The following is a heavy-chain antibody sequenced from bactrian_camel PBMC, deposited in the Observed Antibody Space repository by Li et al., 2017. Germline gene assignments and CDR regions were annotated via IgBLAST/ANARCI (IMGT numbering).Heavy chain of an antibody. CDR3: AAEIDCSGGYVEVFGN. J-gene: IGHJ6*01. D-gene: IGHD2*01. Sequence: QVQLVESGGGSVQAGGSLRLSCAITGLPLSYYTMAWFRQTPGKEREGVAAIDVGGNTAYADSVKGRFTIFKQPAKRTLYLQMNSLKPEDTAMYYCAAEIDCSGGYVEVFGNRGQGTQVT. CDR2: IDVGGNT. V-gene: IGHV3S55*01. CDR1: GLPLSYYT.